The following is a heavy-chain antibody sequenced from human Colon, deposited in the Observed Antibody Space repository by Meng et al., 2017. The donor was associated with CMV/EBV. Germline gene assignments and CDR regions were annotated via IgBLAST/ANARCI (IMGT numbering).Heavy chain of an antibody. CDR3: ARVGVSIPAAIGHYYGMDV. D-gene: IGHD2-2*01. Sequence: GGSLRLSCAASGFTFRNHAMSWVRQAPGKGLEWVSVIYAGGRSTYLADSVKGRFIISRDDSKNTLYMEMNSLRGEDTAVYYCARVGVSIPAAIGHYYGMDVWGQGTTVTVSS. J-gene: IGHJ6*02. V-gene: IGHV3-23*03. CDR2: IYAGGRST. CDR1: GFTFRNHA.